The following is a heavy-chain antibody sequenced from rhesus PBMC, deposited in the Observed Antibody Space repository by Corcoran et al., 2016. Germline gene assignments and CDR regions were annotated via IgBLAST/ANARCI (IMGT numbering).Heavy chain of an antibody. CDR2: IYGGSGST. V-gene: IGHV4-147*01. Sequence: QVQLQESGPGLVKPSETLSLTFVVSGGSITRNEWNRIRRPPGKGMEWIGRIYGGSGSTSYNPSLTSRVTISTDTSKNQFSLKLSSVTAADTAMYYCASAYGLDSWGQGVVVTVSS. CDR3: ASAYGLDS. J-gene: IGHJ6*01. CDR1: GGSITRNE.